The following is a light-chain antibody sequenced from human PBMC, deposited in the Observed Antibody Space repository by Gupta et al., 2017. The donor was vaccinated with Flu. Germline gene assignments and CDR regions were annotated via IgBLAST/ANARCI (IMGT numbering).Light chain of an antibody. CDR2: STN. CDR1: AGSDSTSYY. V-gene: IGLV8-61*01. J-gene: IGLJ1*01. CDR3: VLYMGSGFYV. Sequence: QTVVTQEPSFSVSPGGTVTHTCGLSAGSDSTSYYPSWYQQTPGPAPRTLIYSTNTRASGVPVRFSGSVLGNKAALTSTGAQAEDESDYYCVLYMGSGFYVFGTGTKVTVL.